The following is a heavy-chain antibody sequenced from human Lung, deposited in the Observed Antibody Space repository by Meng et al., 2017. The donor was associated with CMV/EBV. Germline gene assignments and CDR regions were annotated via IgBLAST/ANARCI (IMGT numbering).Heavy chain of an antibody. CDR2: IYYTGST. CDR1: GGSIGSGGYY. Sequence: QVPLEGSGPSMVKPSQTLSLTCTVSGGSIGSGGYYWIWIRQHPGKGLEWIGYIYYTGSTFYNPSLKSRVTISVDTSKNQFSLKLIPATAADTAVHYCAREAGRDGYATPKFDYWGQGTLVTVSS. D-gene: IGHD5-24*01. CDR3: AREAGRDGYATPKFDY. J-gene: IGHJ4*02. V-gene: IGHV4-31*03.